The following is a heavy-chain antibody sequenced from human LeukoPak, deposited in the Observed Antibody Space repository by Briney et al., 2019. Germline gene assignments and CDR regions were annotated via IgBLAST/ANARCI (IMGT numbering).Heavy chain of an antibody. CDR3: VRGASSIAALNPFWCFDL. CDR2: INPSGGST. J-gene: IGHJ2*01. Sequence: GASVKVSCKASGYTFTSYYMHWVRQGPGQGLEWMGIINPSGGSTSYAQKFQGRVTMTRDTSTNIVYMELSSLRSEDTAVFYCVRGASSIAALNPFWCFDLWGRGTLVTVSS. CDR1: GYTFTSYY. V-gene: IGHV1-46*01. D-gene: IGHD6-6*01.